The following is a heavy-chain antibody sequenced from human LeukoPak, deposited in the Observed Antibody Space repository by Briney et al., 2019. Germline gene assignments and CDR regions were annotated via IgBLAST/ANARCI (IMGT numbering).Heavy chain of an antibody. Sequence: ASVKVSCKASGYTFTSYGISWVRQAPGQGREWMGWISAYNGNTNYAQKLQGRVTMTTDTSTSTAYMELRSLRSDDTAVYYCARDQEAYCGGECYPGAYWGQGTLVTVSS. CDR2: ISAYNGNT. J-gene: IGHJ4*02. CDR3: ARDQEAYCGGECYPGAY. V-gene: IGHV1-18*01. D-gene: IGHD2-21*01. CDR1: GYTFTSYG.